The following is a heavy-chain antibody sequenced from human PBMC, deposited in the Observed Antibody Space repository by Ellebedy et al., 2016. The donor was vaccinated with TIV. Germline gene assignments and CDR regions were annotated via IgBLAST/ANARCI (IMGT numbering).Heavy chain of an antibody. Sequence: AASVKVSCKASGGTFSSYAIGWVRQAPGQGLEWMGGIIPILGTANYAQNFQGSVTITADESTSTAYMELSSLRSEDTAVYYCATDWAPDGRNWYFDLWGRGTLVTVSS. CDR1: GGTFSSYA. CDR2: IIPILGTA. J-gene: IGHJ2*01. CDR3: ATDWAPDGRNWYFDL. V-gene: IGHV1-69*13. D-gene: IGHD5-24*01.